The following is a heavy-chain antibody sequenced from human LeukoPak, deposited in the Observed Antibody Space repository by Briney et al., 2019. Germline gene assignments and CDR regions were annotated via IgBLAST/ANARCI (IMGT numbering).Heavy chain of an antibody. V-gene: IGHV1-18*01. CDR3: ARDLKPARVGATRGTPFDY. J-gene: IGHJ4*02. D-gene: IGHD1-26*01. Sequence: ASVKVSCKASGYTFTSYGISWVRQAPGQGLEWMGWISAYNGNTNYAQKLQGRVTMTTDTSTSTAYMELRSLRSDDTAVYYCARDLKPARVGATRGTPFDYWGQGTLVTVSS. CDR1: GYTFTSYG. CDR2: ISAYNGNT.